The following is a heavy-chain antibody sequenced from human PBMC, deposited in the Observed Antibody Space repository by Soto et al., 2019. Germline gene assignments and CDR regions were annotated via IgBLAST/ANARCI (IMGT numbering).Heavy chain of an antibody. CDR1: GGSISSGGYY. Sequence: QVQLQESGPGLVKPSQTLSLTCTVSGGSISSGGYYWSWIRQHPGKGLEWIGYIYYSGSNYYNPSLKSRVTISVDTSKNQFSLKLSSVTAADTAVYYCAASMIVVHLLLDYWGQGTLVTVSS. V-gene: IGHV4-31*03. CDR3: AASMIVVHLLLDY. D-gene: IGHD3-22*01. J-gene: IGHJ4*02. CDR2: IYYSGSN.